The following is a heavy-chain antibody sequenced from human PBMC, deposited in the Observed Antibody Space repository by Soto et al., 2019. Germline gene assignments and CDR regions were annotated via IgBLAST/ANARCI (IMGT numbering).Heavy chain of an antibody. J-gene: IGHJ5*02. CDR1: GDSVSSDRYF. CDR2: ISYTGDT. V-gene: IGHV4-61*01. CDR3: ARIVVGATVDL. D-gene: IGHD1-26*01. Sequence: PSETLSLTCSVSGDSVSSDRYFWTWIRQPPGKGLEWIAYISYTGDTNHNPSLKSRVTISVDTSRNQFSLTLTSVTAADTAVYFCARIVVGATVDLWGQGSLVTVSS.